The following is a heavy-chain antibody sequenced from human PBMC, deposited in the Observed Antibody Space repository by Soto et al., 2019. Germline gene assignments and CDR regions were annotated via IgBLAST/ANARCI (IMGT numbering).Heavy chain of an antibody. Sequence: SVKVSCKASGGTFSSYAISWVRQAPGQGLEWMGGIIPIFGTANYAQKFQGRVTITADESTSTAYMELSSLRSEDTAVYYCAREGDIVVVVAARPYYGMDVWGQGTTVTVSS. CDR1: GGTFSSYA. CDR3: AREGDIVVVVAARPYYGMDV. CDR2: IIPIFGTA. V-gene: IGHV1-69*13. D-gene: IGHD2-15*01. J-gene: IGHJ6*02.